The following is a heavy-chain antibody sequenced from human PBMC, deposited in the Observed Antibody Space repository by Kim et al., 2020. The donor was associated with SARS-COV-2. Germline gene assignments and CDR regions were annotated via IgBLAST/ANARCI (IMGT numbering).Heavy chain of an antibody. D-gene: IGHD6-13*01. CDR3: TRDLSSSYFGGYNWFDP. Sequence: ASVKVSCKASGYTFTSNGISWVRQAPGQGLEWMGWISTYNGNINYAQKFQGRVIMTTDISTSTAYMELRNLRSDDTAVYYCTRDLSSSYFGGYNWFDPWGQGPLSPVSS. CDR2: ISTYNGNI. CDR1: GYTFTSNG. V-gene: IGHV1-18*01. J-gene: IGHJ5*02.